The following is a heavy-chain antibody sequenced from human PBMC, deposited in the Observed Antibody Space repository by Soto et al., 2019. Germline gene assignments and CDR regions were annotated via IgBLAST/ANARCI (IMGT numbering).Heavy chain of an antibody. D-gene: IGHD1-26*01. Sequence: QVQLVQSGAEVKKPGASLKVSCNTSGYTFTTYGINWVRQAPGQGLEWMGWISPYNGNTKYAQKLQDRVTMTTDTSTSTVYMELRSLRSDDTAVYYCARDDESGTYYNNWFDPWGQVTLVTVSS. V-gene: IGHV1-18*04. J-gene: IGHJ5*02. CDR3: ARDDESGTYYNNWFDP. CDR2: ISPYNGNT. CDR1: GYTFTTYG.